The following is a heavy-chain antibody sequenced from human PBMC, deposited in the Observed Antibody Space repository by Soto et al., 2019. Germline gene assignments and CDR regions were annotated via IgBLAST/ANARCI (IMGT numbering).Heavy chain of an antibody. Sequence: ASVKVSCKASGYTFTSYAMHWVLQAPGQRLEWMGWINAGNGNTKYSQKFQGRVTITRDTSASTAYMELSSLRSEDTAVYYCARGYSYGYWYFDYWGQGTLVTVSS. CDR3: ARGYSYGYWYFDY. D-gene: IGHD5-18*01. V-gene: IGHV1-3*01. J-gene: IGHJ4*02. CDR2: INAGNGNT. CDR1: GYTFTSYA.